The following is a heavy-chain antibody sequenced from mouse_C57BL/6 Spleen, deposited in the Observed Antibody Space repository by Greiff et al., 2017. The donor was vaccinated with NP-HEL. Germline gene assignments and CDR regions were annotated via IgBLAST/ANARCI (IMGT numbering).Heavy chain of an antibody. CDR2: IYPSDSET. V-gene: IGHV1-61*01. Sequence: VQLQQPGAELVRPGSSVKLSCKASGYTFTSYWMDWVKQRPGQGLEWIGNIYPSDSETHYNQKFKDKATLTVDKSSSTAYMQLSSLTSEDSAVYYCARPSYYYGSSYGLFDYWGQGTTLTVSS. CDR3: ARPSYYYGSSYGLFDY. J-gene: IGHJ2*01. D-gene: IGHD1-1*01. CDR1: GYTFTSYW.